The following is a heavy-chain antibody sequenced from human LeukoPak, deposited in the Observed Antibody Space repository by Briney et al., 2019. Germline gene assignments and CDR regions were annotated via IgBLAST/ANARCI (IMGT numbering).Heavy chain of an antibody. CDR1: GYTFTGYY. J-gene: IGHJ4*02. Sequence: GASVKASCKASGYTFTGYYMHWVRQAPGQGLEWMGWINPNSGGTNYAQKFQGRVTMTRDTSISTAYMELSRLRSDDTAVYYCARFGFRYCSSTSCYAFDYWGQGTLVTVSS. V-gene: IGHV1-2*02. CDR2: INPNSGGT. CDR3: ARFGFRYCSSTSCYAFDY. D-gene: IGHD2-2*01.